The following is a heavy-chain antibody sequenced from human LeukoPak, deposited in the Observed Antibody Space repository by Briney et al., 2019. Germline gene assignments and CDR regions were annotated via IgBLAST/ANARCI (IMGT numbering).Heavy chain of an antibody. CDR2: TYYRSKWYN. Sequence: SQTLSLTCAISGDSVSSNSAAWNWTRQSPSRGLEWLGRTYYRSKWYNDYAVSVKSRITISPDTSKNQFSLQLSSVTPEDTAVYYCARSHHSYYFDYWGQGALVTVSS. V-gene: IGHV6-1*01. J-gene: IGHJ4*02. CDR1: GDSVSSNSAA. CDR3: ARSHHSYYFDY. D-gene: IGHD1-14*01.